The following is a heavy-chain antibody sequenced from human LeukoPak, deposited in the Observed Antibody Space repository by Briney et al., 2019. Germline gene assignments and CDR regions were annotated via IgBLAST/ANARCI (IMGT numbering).Heavy chain of an antibody. CDR3: ARLAFCTNAVCFSNYYYSMDV. J-gene: IGHJ6*03. CDR2: IYPDDSDT. V-gene: IGHV5-51*03. D-gene: IGHD2-8*01. Sequence: GESLKISCKGSGYSFTSYWIGWVRQMPGKGLEWMGIIYPDDSDTKYSPSFQGQVTISADKSISPAYLQWSSLKASDTAMYYCARLAFCTNAVCFSNYYYSMDVWGRGTTVTVSS. CDR1: GYSFTSYW.